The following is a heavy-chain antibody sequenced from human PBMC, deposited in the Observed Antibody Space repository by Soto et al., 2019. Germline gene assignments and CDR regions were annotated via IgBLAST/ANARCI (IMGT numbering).Heavy chain of an antibody. CDR1: GFTFSSYG. J-gene: IGHJ4*02. CDR2: IWYDGSNK. CDR3: ARDGYGSGSYCIDY. D-gene: IGHD3-10*01. Sequence: QVQLVESGGGVVQPGRSLRLSCAASGFTFSSYGMHWVRQAPGKGLEWVAVIWYDGSNKYYADSVKGRFTISRDNSKNTLYLQMNSLRAEDTAVYYCARDGYGSGSYCIDYWGQGTLVTVSS. V-gene: IGHV3-33*01.